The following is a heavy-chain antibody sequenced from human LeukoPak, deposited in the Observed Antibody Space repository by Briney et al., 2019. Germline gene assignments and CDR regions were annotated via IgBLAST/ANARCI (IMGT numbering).Heavy chain of an antibody. D-gene: IGHD2-2*01. J-gene: IGHJ4*02. CDR3: AKGTRGYCSSTSCLVPFDY. CDR1: GFTFSSYG. V-gene: IGHV3-30*02. CDR2: IRYDGSNK. Sequence: GGSLRLSCAASGFTFSSYGMHWVRQAPGKGLEWVAFIRYDGSNKYYADSVKGRFTTSRDNSKNTLYLQMNSLRAEDTAVYYCAKGTRGYCSSTSCLVPFDYWGQGTLVTVSS.